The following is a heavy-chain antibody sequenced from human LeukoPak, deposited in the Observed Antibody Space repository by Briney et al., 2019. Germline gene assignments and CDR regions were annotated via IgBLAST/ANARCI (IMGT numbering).Heavy chain of an antibody. J-gene: IGHJ3*02. CDR1: GYTFTSYG. CDR3: ARSLLDTDDAFDI. V-gene: IGHV1-46*01. Sequence: ASVKVSCKASGYTFTSYGINWVRQAPGQGLEWMGIINPSGGSTSYAQKFKGRVTMTRDTSTSTVYMELSSLRSEDTAVYYCARSLLDTDDAFDIWGQGTMVTVSS. CDR2: INPSGGST. D-gene: IGHD5-18*01.